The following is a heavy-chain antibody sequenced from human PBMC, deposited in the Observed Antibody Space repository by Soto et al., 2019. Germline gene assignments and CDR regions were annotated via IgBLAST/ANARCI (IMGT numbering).Heavy chain of an antibody. V-gene: IGHV4-59*01. Sequence: SETLSLTCTISGGSISVYYWSWIRQSPGQRLEWIGYIYDSGSPYYNPSLKTRVTIAADSSKNQNSLKLTSATAADTAVYYCARGVGSSPPRYWGRGTLVTVSS. J-gene: IGHJ4*02. D-gene: IGHD3-9*01. CDR1: GGSISVYY. CDR3: ARGVGSSPPRY. CDR2: IYDSGSP.